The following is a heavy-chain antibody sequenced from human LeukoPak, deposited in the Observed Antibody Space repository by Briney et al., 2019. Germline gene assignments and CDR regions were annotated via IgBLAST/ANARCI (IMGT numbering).Heavy chain of an antibody. CDR3: AKDIHYYGSDNYDQGPAYYYMDV. J-gene: IGHJ6*03. Sequence: GGSLRLSCAASGLTFRSYAMSGVRQAPGKGLECGAVIIGSGLRTYSADSVKGRFTISRDNSKNTLYLQMNSLRAKGPAVYYCAKDIHYYGSDNYDQGPAYYYMDVWGKGTTVTVSS. CDR2: IIGSGLRT. D-gene: IGHD3-10*01. V-gene: IGHV3-23*01. CDR1: GLTFRSYA.